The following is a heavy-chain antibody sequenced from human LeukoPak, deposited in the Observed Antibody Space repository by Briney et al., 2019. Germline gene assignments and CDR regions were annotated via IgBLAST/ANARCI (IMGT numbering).Heavy chain of an antibody. CDR2: INHSGST. D-gene: IGHD2-15*01. J-gene: IGHJ5*02. CDR3: ASGPSIVVVVAATHWFDP. Sequence: SETLSLTCAVYGGSLSGYYWSWIRQPPGKGLEWIGEINHSGSTNYNPSLKSRVTISVDTSKNQFSLKLSSVTAADTAVYYCASGPSIVVVVAATHWFDPWGQGTLVTVSS. V-gene: IGHV4-34*01. CDR1: GGSLSGYY.